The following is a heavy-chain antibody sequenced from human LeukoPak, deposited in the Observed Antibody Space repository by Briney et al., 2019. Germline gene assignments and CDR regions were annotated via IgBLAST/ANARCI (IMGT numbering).Heavy chain of an antibody. CDR3: ARDRFGDLNYFDY. CDR1: GGSISSYF. Sequence: PSETLSLTCTVSGGSISSYFWSWIRQPAGKGLEWIGRIYTSGSTNYNPSLKSRVTISADKSTNQFSLKLSSVTAADTAVYYCARDRFGDLNYFDYWGQGTQVTVSS. D-gene: IGHD3-3*01. J-gene: IGHJ4*02. CDR2: IYTSGST. V-gene: IGHV4-4*07.